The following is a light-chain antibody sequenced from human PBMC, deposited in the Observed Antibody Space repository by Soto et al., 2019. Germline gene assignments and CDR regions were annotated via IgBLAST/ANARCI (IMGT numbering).Light chain of an antibody. CDR1: SRAVGGYNY. Sequence: QSVLTQPASLSGAPGQSITLSCTGTSRAVGGYNYVSWYQQHPGKAPKLMIYDVSNRPSGVSNRFSGSKSGNTASLTISGLQAEDEADYYCSSYTSSSTPVFGTGTKVTVL. V-gene: IGLV2-14*01. J-gene: IGLJ1*01. CDR3: SSYTSSSTPV. CDR2: DVS.